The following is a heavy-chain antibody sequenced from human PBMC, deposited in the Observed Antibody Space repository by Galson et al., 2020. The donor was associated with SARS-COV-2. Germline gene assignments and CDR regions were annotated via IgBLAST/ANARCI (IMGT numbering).Heavy chain of an antibody. CDR1: GFTFDDYA. D-gene: IGHD2-2*01. V-gene: IGHV3-9*01. CDR2: ISWNSGSI. J-gene: IGHJ3*02. Sequence: SLKISCAASGFTFDDYAMHWVRQAPGKGLEWVSGISWNSGSIGYADSVKGRFTISRDNAKNSLYLQMNSLRAEDTALYYCAKLACSSTSCYDDAFDIWGQGTMVTVSS. CDR3: AKLACSSTSCYDDAFDI.